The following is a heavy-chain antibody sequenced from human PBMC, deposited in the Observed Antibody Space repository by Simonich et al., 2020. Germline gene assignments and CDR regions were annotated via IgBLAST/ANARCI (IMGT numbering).Heavy chain of an antibody. CDR2: ISYDGSNK. Sequence: QVQLVESGGGVVQPGRSLRLSCAASGFTFSSYAMHWVRQAPGKGLEWVSVISYDGSNKYYADSVKGRFTISRDNSKNTLYLQMNSLRAEDTAVYYCARDGERYCGGDCYSYFDYWCQGTLVTVSS. D-gene: IGHD2-21*02. CDR1: GFTFSSYA. CDR3: ARDGERYCGGDCYSYFDY. V-gene: IGHV3-30*07. J-gene: IGHJ4*02.